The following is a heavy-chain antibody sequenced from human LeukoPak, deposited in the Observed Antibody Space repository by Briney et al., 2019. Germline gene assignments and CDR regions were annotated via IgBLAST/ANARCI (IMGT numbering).Heavy chain of an antibody. CDR3: AKTMWGYCSSTSCYAGNWFDP. J-gene: IGHJ5*02. CDR1: GFTFSSYA. CDR2: ISGSGGST. V-gene: IGHV3-23*01. D-gene: IGHD2-2*01. Sequence: GGSLRLSCEASGFTFSSYAMSWVRQAPGKGLEWVSAISGSGGSTYYTDSVKGRFTISRDNSKNTLYLQMNSLRAEDTAVYYCAKTMWGYCSSTSCYAGNWFDPWGQGTLVTVSS.